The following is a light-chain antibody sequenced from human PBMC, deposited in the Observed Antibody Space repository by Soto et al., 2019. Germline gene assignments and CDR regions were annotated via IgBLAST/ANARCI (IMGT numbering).Light chain of an antibody. CDR1: QTVRSTY. Sequence: EIVLTQSPGTLSLSPGERATLSCRASQTVRSTYLAWYQQKHGQAPRLIIYGATKRQSGVPDRFSGGESGTDFTLTISSLEPEDFAVYYCQQYSGSVTFGGGTKVDIK. J-gene: IGKJ4*01. V-gene: IGKV3-20*01. CDR3: QQYSGSVT. CDR2: GAT.